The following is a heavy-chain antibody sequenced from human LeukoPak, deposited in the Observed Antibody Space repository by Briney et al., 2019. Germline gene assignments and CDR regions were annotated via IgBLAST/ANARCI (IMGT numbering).Heavy chain of an antibody. D-gene: IGHD3-3*01. J-gene: IGHJ6*03. Sequence: PGGSLRLSCAASGFTFSSYWMHWVRQAPGKGLVWVSRINSDGSSTSYADSVKGRFTISRDNAKNTLYLQMNSLRAEDTAVYYCARGYYDYYYYMDVWGKGTTVTISS. V-gene: IGHV3-74*01. CDR3: ARGYYDYYYYMDV. CDR2: INSDGSST. CDR1: GFTFSSYW.